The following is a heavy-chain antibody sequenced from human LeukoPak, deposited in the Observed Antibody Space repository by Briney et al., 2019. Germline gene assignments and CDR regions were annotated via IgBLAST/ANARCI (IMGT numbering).Heavy chain of an antibody. CDR1: GYTFTGYY. V-gene: IGHV1-2*06. CDR3: ARGGTYYDSSGYYSSPHFDY. Sequence: ASVKVSCKASGYTFTGYYMHWVRQAPGQGLEWMGRINPNSGGTNYAQKLQGRVTMTRDTSISTAYMELSRLRSDDTAVYYCARGGTYYDSSGYYSSPHFDYWGQGTLVTVSS. J-gene: IGHJ4*02. CDR2: INPNSGGT. D-gene: IGHD3-22*01.